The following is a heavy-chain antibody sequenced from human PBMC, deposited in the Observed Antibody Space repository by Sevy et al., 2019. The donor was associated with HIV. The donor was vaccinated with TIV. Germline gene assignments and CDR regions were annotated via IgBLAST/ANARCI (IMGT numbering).Heavy chain of an antibody. CDR2: IIPLFGTT. CDR3: ARTDYYDSSGYFYFDY. D-gene: IGHD3-22*01. J-gene: IGHJ4*02. Sequence: ASVKVSCKASGGTFSTSPINWVRQAPGQGLEWMGGIIPLFGTTKYAQKFQGRVRIIADESTGTAFLEMNNLRSEDTAVYYCARTDYYDSSGYFYFDYWGQGTLVTVSS. V-gene: IGHV1-69*13. CDR1: GGTFSTSP.